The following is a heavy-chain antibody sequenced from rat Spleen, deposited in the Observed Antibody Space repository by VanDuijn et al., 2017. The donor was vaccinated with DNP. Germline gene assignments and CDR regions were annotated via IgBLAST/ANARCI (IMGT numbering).Heavy chain of an antibody. CDR1: GFSLTNYH. Sequence: QVQLKESGPGLLQPSQTLSLTCSVSGFSLTNYHVDWVRQPPGKGLEWMGRIQSDGNTDYNSVLKSRLSISRDTSKSQVFLKMNSVQTEDTAMYFCARSLATVAPTGAMDVWGQGISVIVSS. D-gene: IGHD1-3*01. V-gene: IGHV2-27*01. CDR2: IQSDGNT. CDR3: ARSLATVAPTGAMDV. J-gene: IGHJ4*01.